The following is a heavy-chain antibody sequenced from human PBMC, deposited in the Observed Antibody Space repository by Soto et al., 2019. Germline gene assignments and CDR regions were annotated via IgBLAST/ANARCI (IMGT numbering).Heavy chain of an antibody. Sequence: GASVKVSCKASGYTFTSYAMHWVRQAPGQRLEWMGWINAGNGNTKYSQKFQGRVTITRDTSASTAYMELSSLRSEDTAVYYCARDGTTVTDYYYYMDVWGKGTTVTVSS. V-gene: IGHV1-3*01. J-gene: IGHJ6*03. CDR3: ARDGTTVTDYYYYMDV. D-gene: IGHD4-17*01. CDR2: INAGNGNT. CDR1: GYTFTSYA.